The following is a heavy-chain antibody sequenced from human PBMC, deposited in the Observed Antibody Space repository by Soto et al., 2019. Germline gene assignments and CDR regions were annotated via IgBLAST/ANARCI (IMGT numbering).Heavy chain of an antibody. J-gene: IGHJ6*01. CDR2: IYKSGLI. CDR3: ASFCRRAVDG. Sequence: GGPRSIKKKNWSWIGQHPEKVLEWIVYIYKSGLISYNPSLKSRIVVSRETSRNQLSMKVKSVTGADKAVYFCASFCRRAVDG. V-gene: IGHV4-31*02. D-gene: IGHD6-19*01. CDR1: GGPRSIKKKN.